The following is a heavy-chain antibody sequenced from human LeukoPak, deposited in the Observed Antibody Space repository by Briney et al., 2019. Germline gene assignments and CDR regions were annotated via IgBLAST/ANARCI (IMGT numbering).Heavy chain of an antibody. CDR1: GFTFSSYW. Sequence: PGGSLRLSCAASGFTFSSYWMSWVRQAPGKGLEWVANIKQDGSEKYYVDSVKGRFTISRDNAKNSLYLQMNSLRAEDTAVYYCARETDGSGSYLDYWGQGTLVIVSS. CDR3: ARETDGSGSYLDY. J-gene: IGHJ4*02. D-gene: IGHD3-10*01. CDR2: IKQDGSEK. V-gene: IGHV3-7*01.